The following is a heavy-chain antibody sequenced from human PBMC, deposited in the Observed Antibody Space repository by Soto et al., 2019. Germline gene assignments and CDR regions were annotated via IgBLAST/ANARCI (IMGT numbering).Heavy chain of an antibody. V-gene: IGHV3-23*01. Sequence: GSLRLSCAASGFTFSSYAMSWVRQAPGKGLEWVSAISGSGGSTYYADSVKGRFTISRDNSKNTLYLQMNSLRAEDTAVYYCAKDLMWDYGDYLWYFDLWGRGTLVTVSS. CDR3: AKDLMWDYGDYLWYFDL. CDR2: ISGSGGST. D-gene: IGHD4-17*01. CDR1: GFTFSSYA. J-gene: IGHJ2*01.